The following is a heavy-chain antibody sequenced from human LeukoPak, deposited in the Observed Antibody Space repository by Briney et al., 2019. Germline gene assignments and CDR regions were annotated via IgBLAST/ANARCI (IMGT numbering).Heavy chain of an antibody. CDR2: FDPEDGET. CDR1: RCTLTELS. D-gene: IGHD2-15*01. J-gene: IGHJ4*02. CDR3: ATVALYCSGGSCRPVWYYFDY. Sequence: SVTVSCQVSRCTLTELSMHLLRQAPGNGREGLGGFDPEDGETIYPLKLQGRVTMTEDTSTDTAYMELSSLRSEDTAVYYCATVALYCSGGSCRPVWYYFDYWGQGTLVTVSS. V-gene: IGHV1-24*01.